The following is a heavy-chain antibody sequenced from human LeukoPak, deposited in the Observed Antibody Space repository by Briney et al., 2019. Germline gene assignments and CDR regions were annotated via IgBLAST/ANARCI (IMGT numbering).Heavy chain of an antibody. Sequence: GGSLRLSCTASGFTFGDYAMSWFRQAPGKGLEWVGFIRSKAYGGTTEYAASVKGRFTISRDDSKNIAYLQMNSLKTEDTAVYYCARSSSSWYPLFDYWGQGTLVTVSS. CDR3: ARSSSSWYPLFDY. V-gene: IGHV3-49*03. CDR1: GFTFGDYA. D-gene: IGHD6-13*01. CDR2: IRSKAYGGTT. J-gene: IGHJ4*02.